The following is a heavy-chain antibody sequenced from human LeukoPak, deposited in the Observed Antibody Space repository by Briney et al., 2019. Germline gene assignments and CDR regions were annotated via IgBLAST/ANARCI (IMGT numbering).Heavy chain of an antibody. CDR3: ARKRSYSDAIEI. D-gene: IGHD3-10*01. J-gene: IGHJ3*02. CDR2: ICRNSATM. CDR1: GLLFSTNA. Sequence: GGSLRLSCVASGLLFSTNARHCVCQAPGKGLDWVAYICRNSATMWYADSVRGGFTTSRDDAPESLCLQMGSLRAEDSAVYYCARKRSYSDAIEIWGQGTMVTVSS. V-gene: IGHV3-48*03.